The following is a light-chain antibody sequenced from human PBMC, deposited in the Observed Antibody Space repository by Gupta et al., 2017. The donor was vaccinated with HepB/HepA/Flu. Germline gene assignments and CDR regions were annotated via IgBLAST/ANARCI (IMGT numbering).Light chain of an antibody. J-gene: IGLJ2*01. CDR1: SLRSNY. Sequence: SSDLTQHPAVSVALAPTGRITCQGDSLRSNYASWYQQKPGQAPVLVIYGKNNRPSGIPDRFSGSSSGTTASLTITGAQAEDEADYYCNARDSSGNHWVFGGGTKLTVL. V-gene: IGLV3-19*01. CDR2: GKN. CDR3: NARDSSGNHWV.